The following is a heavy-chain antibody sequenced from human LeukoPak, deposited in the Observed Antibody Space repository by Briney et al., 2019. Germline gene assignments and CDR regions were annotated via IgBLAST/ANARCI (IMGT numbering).Heavy chain of an antibody. Sequence: PSASVKVSCKASGGTFSSYAISWVRQAPGQGLEWMGGIIPIFGTANYAQKFQGRVTITADESTSTAYMELSSLRSEDTAVYYCASSGWGLANWFDPLGQGTLVTVS. J-gene: IGHJ5*02. V-gene: IGHV1-69*13. CDR1: GGTFSSYA. CDR3: ASSGWGLANWFDP. D-gene: IGHD6-19*01. CDR2: IIPIFGTA.